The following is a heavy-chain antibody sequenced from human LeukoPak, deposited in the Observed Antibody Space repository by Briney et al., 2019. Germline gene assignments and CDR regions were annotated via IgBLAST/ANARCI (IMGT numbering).Heavy chain of an antibody. V-gene: IGHV1-18*01. J-gene: IGHJ1*01. CDR1: GYTFTSYG. D-gene: IGHD6-19*01. CDR3: ARGITVADSHVEYFHH. CDR2: ISAYNGNT. Sequence: GASVKVSCKASGYTFTSYGISWVRQAPGQGLEWMGWISAYNGNTNYAQKLQGRVTMTTDTSTSTAYMELRSLRSDDTAVYYCARGITVADSHVEYFHHWGQGTLVTVSS.